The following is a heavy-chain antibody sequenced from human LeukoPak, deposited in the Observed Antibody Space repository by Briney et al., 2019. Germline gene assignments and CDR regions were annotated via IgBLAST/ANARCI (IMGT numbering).Heavy chain of an antibody. V-gene: IGHV4-39*07. D-gene: IGHD3-16*02. CDR3: ARVEGGYDSVWGSYRLFDY. CDR2: IYHSGST. CDR1: GGSISSSSYY. Sequence: SETLSLTCTVSGGSISSSSYYWGWIRQPPGKGLEWIGEIYHSGSTNYNPSLKSRVTISVDKSKSHFSLKLSSVTAADTAVYYCARVEGGYDSVWGSYRLFDYWGQGTLVTVSS. J-gene: IGHJ4*02.